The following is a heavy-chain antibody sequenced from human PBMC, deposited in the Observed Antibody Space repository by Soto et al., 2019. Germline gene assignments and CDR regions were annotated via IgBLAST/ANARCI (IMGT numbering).Heavy chain of an antibody. J-gene: IGHJ6*01. V-gene: IGHV1-69*13. CDR3: ARSQGSSTSLEIYYYYYYGMDV. CDR2: IIPISGTA. CDR1: GGTFSSYA. D-gene: IGHD2-2*01. Sequence: SVNVSSKASGGTFSSYAISWVRQSPGQGLEWMGGIIPISGTANYAQKFQGRVTITADESTSTAYMELSSLRSEDTAVYYCARSQGSSTSLEIYYYYYYGMDVWGQGTTVTVSS.